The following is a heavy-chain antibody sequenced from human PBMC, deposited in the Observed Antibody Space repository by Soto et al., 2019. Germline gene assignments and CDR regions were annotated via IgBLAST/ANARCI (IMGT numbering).Heavy chain of an antibody. D-gene: IGHD2-21*02. Sequence: SETLSLTWFVSGGSFSSGGYYWSWIRQRPGKALEYIGYVYYNGNTFYNPSLKSRVIISVDTSQNQFSLKLTSVTAADTAVYCXARGHCNGGDCPNWFDPWGQGTQVTVSS. V-gene: IGHV4-31*02. CDR3: ARGHCNGGDCPNWFDP. CDR2: VYYNGNT. J-gene: IGHJ5*02. CDR1: GGSFSSGGYY.